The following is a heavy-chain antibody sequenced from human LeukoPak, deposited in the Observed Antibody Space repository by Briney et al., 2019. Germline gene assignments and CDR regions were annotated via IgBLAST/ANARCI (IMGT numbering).Heavy chain of an antibody. CDR2: IYYSGST. V-gene: IGHV4-31*03. CDR1: GGSISSGGYY. Sequence: SETLSLTCTVSGGSISSGGYYWSWIRQHPGKGLEWIGYIYYSGSTYYNPSLKSRVTISVDTSKNQFFLKLSSVTAADTAVYYCARATMITFGGVTMRPFDYWGQGTLVTVSS. J-gene: IGHJ4*02. CDR3: ARATMITFGGVTMRPFDY. D-gene: IGHD3-16*01.